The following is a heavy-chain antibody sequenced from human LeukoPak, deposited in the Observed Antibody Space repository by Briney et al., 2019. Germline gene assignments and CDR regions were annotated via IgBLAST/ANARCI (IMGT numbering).Heavy chain of an antibody. CDR3: AAYCTNGVCYTGGT. D-gene: IGHD2-8*01. V-gene: IGHV4-39*01. Sequence: SETLSLTCTASGGSISSSSYYWGWIRQPPGKGLEWIGSIYYSGSTYYNPSLKSRVTISVDTSKNQFSLKLSSVTAADTAVYYCAAYCTNGVCYTGGTWGQGTMVTVSS. CDR1: GGSISSSSYY. J-gene: IGHJ3*01. CDR2: IYYSGST.